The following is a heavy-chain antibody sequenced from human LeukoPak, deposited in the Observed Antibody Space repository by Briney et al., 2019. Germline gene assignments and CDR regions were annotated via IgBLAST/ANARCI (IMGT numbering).Heavy chain of an antibody. CDR1: GGSISSSGYY. J-gene: IGHJ4*02. Sequence: PSETLSLTCTVSGGSISSSGYYWGWIRQPPGKGLEWIGSLYYSGSTYYNPSLKSRVTISVDTSKNQFSLKLSSVTAADTAFYYCATDGGSYGFRRTYYFDYWGQGTLVTVSS. V-gene: IGHV4-39*07. CDR3: ATDGGSYGFRRTYYFDY. CDR2: LYYSGST. D-gene: IGHD1-26*01.